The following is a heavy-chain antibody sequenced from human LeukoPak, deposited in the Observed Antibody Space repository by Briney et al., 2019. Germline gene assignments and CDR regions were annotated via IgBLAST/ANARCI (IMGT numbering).Heavy chain of an antibody. J-gene: IGHJ4*02. D-gene: IGHD4-17*01. V-gene: IGHV3-30*18. CDR3: AKLTYGDYPFDY. Sequence: LAGGSLRLSCAAAGFTFRNYGMHWVRQAPGKGLEWVTVISYDGRNKYYADSVKGRFTISRDNSKNTLYLQMNSLKTEDTAVYYCAKLTYGDYPFDYWGQGTLVTVSS. CDR1: GFTFRNYG. CDR2: ISYDGRNK.